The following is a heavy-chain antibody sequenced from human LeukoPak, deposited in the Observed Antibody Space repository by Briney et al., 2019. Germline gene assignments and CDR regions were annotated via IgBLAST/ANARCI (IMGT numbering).Heavy chain of an antibody. J-gene: IGHJ5*02. Sequence: SSETLSLTCTVSGGSISSSNYYWGWIRQPPGKGLEWIGSIYYSGSTYYNPSLKSRVTISVDTSKNQFSLKLSSVTAADTAVYYCARHRPLYDILTGYYLGYWFDPWGQGTLVTVSS. CDR3: ARHRPLYDILTGYYLGYWFDP. D-gene: IGHD3-9*01. CDR2: IYYSGST. V-gene: IGHV4-39*01. CDR1: GGSISSSNYY.